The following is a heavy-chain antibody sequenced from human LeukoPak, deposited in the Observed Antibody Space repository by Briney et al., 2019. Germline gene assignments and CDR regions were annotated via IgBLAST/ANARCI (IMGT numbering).Heavy chain of an antibody. CDR3: AKGRYYDYVWGDYFDY. D-gene: IGHD3-16*01. J-gene: IGHJ4*02. Sequence: PGGSLRLSCAASGFTFSSYAMSWVRQAPGKGLEWVSAISGSGSSTYYADSVKGRFTISRDNSKNTLYLQMNSLRAEDTAVYYCAKGRYYDYVWGDYFDYWGQGTLVTVSS. CDR1: GFTFSSYA. CDR2: ISGSGSST. V-gene: IGHV3-23*01.